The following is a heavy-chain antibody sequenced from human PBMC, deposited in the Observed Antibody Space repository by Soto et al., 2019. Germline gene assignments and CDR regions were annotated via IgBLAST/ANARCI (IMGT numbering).Heavy chain of an antibody. D-gene: IGHD6-6*01. CDR2: IYWSGDE. Sequence: SGPTLVNPTQTLTLTCSFSGFSLTTSGVGVGWIRQSPGKALEWLALIYWSGDEHYRPSLKSRLSIFKDTSKNHVVLIMTDMDPVDTATYYCARGLATLPVFAFDIWGQGTMVTVSS. J-gene: IGHJ3*02. V-gene: IGHV2-5*01. CDR1: GFSLTTSGVG. CDR3: ARGLATLPVFAFDI.